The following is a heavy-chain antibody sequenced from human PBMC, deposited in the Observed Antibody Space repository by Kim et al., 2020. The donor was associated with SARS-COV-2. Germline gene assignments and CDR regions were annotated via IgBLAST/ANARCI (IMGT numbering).Heavy chain of an antibody. Sequence: SETLSLTCTVSGGSISSSSYYWGWIRQPPGKGLEWIGSIYYSGSTYYNPSLKSRVTISVDTSKNQFSLKLSSVTAADTAVYYCARRPLGQQLVQFDYWGQGTLVTVSS. CDR1: GGSISSSSYY. J-gene: IGHJ4*02. CDR2: IYYSGST. V-gene: IGHV4-39*01. CDR3: ARRPLGQQLVQFDY. D-gene: IGHD6-13*01.